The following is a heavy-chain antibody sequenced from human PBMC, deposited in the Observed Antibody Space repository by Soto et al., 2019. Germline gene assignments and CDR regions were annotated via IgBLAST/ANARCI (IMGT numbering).Heavy chain of an antibody. CDR3: ARGAGGHSSGCYTRRYYYGMDV. Sequence: ASVKVSCKASGYTFTGYHMHWVRQAPGQGLEWMGWINTNSGGTNYAQKFQGSVTMTMDTSISTTYMELSMRRSDDTAVYYRARGAGGHSSGCYTRRYYYGMDVWRQGTTVTVSS. CDR1: GYTFTGYH. V-gene: IGHV1-2*04. J-gene: IGHJ6*02. D-gene: IGHD6-19*01. CDR2: INTNSGGT.